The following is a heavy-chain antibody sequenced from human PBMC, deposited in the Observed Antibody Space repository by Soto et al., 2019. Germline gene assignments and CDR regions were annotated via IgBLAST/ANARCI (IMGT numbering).Heavy chain of an antibody. J-gene: IGHJ6*02. V-gene: IGHV1-8*01. Sequence: ASVKVSCKASGYTFTSYGISWVRQATGQGLEWMGWMNPNSGNTVYAQKFPVRVTMTRKTSISTADMEFSSLRSEDTALYYCARARWLDTASGRDVGGLGTTVTVSS. CDR3: ARARWLDTASGRDV. CDR1: GYTFTSYG. D-gene: IGHD5-18*01. CDR2: MNPNSGNT.